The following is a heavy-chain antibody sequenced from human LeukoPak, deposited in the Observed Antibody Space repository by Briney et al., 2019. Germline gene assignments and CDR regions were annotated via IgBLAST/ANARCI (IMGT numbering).Heavy chain of an antibody. Sequence: GRSLRLSCAASGFTFSTYWMHWVRQAPGKGLVWVSRIVSDGSTTTYADSVKGRFTISRDNAKNTLYLQMNSLRAEDTAVYYCGRDSRYSIDSWGQGTLVTVSS. V-gene: IGHV3-74*01. CDR1: GFTFSTYW. CDR3: GRDSRYSIDS. J-gene: IGHJ4*02. D-gene: IGHD1-14*01. CDR2: IVSDGSTT.